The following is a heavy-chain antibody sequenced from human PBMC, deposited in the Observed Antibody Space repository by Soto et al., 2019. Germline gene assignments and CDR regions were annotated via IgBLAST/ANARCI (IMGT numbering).Heavy chain of an antibody. D-gene: IGHD6-19*01. J-gene: IGHJ6*02. CDR2: IIPIFGTA. CDR1: GGTFSSYA. Sequence: ASVKVSCKASGGTFSSYAISWVRQAPGQGLEWMGGIIPIFGTANYAQKFQGRVTITADESTSTAYMELSSLRSEDTAVYYCARGVRIAVADPYYYYGMDVWGQGTTVTVSS. V-gene: IGHV1-69*13. CDR3: ARGVRIAVADPYYYYGMDV.